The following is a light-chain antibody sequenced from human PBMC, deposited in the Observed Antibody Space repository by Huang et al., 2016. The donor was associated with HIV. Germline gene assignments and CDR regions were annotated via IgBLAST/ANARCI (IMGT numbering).Light chain of an antibody. Sequence: EIVLTQSPATLFLSPGERATLSCRASQSVVNFLAWYQQRPGQAPRLLIHDASIRATGISARFSGSGSGTDFTLTISSLESEDFAVYYCQQRISWPLTFGGGTKVEIK. CDR3: QQRISWPLT. J-gene: IGKJ4*02. CDR2: DAS. CDR1: QSVVNF. V-gene: IGKV3-11*01.